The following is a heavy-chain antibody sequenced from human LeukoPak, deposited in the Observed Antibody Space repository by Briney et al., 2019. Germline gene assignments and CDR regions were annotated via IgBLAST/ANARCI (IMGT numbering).Heavy chain of an antibody. CDR2: MNSIGGT. J-gene: IGHJ4*02. D-gene: IGHD6-19*01. Sequence: PSETLSLTCTVSGDSVSSSSYYWGWVRQPPGKGLEWIGTMNSIGGTYYNPSLKSRVTISVDTSQNQFSLDLYSVTAADTAVYYCARDNAEQWLLRWYFDLWGQGTLVTVSS. CDR3: ARDNAEQWLLRWYFDL. V-gene: IGHV4-39*07. CDR1: GDSVSSSSYY.